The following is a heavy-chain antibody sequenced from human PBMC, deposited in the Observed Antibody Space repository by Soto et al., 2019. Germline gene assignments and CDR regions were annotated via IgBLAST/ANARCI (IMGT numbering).Heavy chain of an antibody. Sequence: SETLSLTCTFSGCSIISSSYYLGWIRQPPGKGLEWIGSIYYSGSTYYNPSLKSRVTISVDTSKNQFSLKLSSVTAADTAVYYCASLRIAVADYWGQGTLVTVSS. V-gene: IGHV4-39*01. J-gene: IGHJ4*02. D-gene: IGHD6-19*01. CDR3: ASLRIAVADY. CDR2: IYYSGST. CDR1: GCSIISSSYY.